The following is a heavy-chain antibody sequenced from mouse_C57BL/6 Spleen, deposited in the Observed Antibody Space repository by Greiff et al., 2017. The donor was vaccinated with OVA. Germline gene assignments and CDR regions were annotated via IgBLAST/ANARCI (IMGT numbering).Heavy chain of an antibody. CDR1: GYTFTSYW. V-gene: IGHV1-55*01. CDR2: IYPGSGST. CDR3: ARFYYDYDVGY. J-gene: IGHJ2*01. Sequence: QVQLQQPGAELVKPGASVKMSCKASGYTFTSYWITWVKQRPGQGLEWIGDIYPGSGSTNYNEKFKSNATLTVDTSSSTAYMQLSSLTSEDSAVYYCARFYYDYDVGYWGQGTTLTVSS. D-gene: IGHD2-4*01.